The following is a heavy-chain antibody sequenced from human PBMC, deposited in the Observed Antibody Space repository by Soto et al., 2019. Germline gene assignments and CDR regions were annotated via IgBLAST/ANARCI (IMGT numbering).Heavy chain of an antibody. Sequence: ASVKVSCKASGLTFSSYAIRWVRQAPGQGLEWMGGLISIFGTTNYSQKFQGRVTITADESTSTAYMELSILRSEDTAVYYCAGHGYFSMTRSYTYYYYDGLDVWHQGTTGTVS. J-gene: IGHJ6*02. CDR1: GLTFSSYA. V-gene: IGHV1-69*13. D-gene: IGHD2-2*03. CDR2: LISIFGTT. CDR3: AGHGYFSMTRSYTYYYYDGLDV.